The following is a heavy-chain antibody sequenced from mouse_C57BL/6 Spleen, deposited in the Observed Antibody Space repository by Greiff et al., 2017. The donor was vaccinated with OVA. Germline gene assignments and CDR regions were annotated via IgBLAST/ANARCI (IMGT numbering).Heavy chain of an antibody. CDR1: GFTFSSYA. J-gene: IGHJ2*01. V-gene: IGHV5-4*01. CDR3: ARDMALYYFDY. D-gene: IGHD1-1*02. CDR2: ISDGGSYT. Sequence: EVMLVESGGGLVKPGGSLKLSCAASGFTFSSYAMSWVRQTPEKRLEWVATISDGGSYTYYPDNVKGRFTISRDNAKNNLYLQMSHLKSEDTAMYYCARDMALYYFDYWGQGTTLTVSS.